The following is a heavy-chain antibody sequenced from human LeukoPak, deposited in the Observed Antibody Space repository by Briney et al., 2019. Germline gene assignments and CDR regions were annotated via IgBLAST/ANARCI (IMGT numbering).Heavy chain of an antibody. Sequence: PSETLSLTCTVSGGSISSSRDYWGWIRQPPGKGLEWIGSIYYSGSTNYNPSLKSRVTISVDTSKNQFPLKLSSVTAADTAVYYCARGFELFIDYWGQGTLVTVSS. CDR1: GGSISSSRDY. V-gene: IGHV4-39*06. D-gene: IGHD1-26*01. CDR3: ARGFELFIDY. CDR2: IYYSGST. J-gene: IGHJ4*02.